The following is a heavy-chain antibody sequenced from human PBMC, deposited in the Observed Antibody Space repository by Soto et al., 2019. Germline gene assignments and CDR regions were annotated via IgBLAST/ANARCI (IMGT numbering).Heavy chain of an antibody. CDR3: ARPFKNTIAAPHWYFDL. CDR2: IYPGDSDT. D-gene: IGHD6-6*01. J-gene: IGHJ2*01. V-gene: IGHV5-51*01. Sequence: GESLKISCKGSGYSFTSYWIGWVRQMPGKGLEWMGIIYPGDSDTRYSPSFQGQVTISADKSISTAYLQWGSLKASDTAMYYCARPFKNTIAAPHWYFDLWGRGTLVTVSS. CDR1: GYSFTSYW.